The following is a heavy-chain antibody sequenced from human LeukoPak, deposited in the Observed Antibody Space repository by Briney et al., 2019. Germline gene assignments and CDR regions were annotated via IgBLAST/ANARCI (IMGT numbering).Heavy chain of an antibody. CDR1: GGSISSYY. Sequence: SETLSLTCTVSGGSISSYYWSWIRQPAGKGLEWIGYIYYSGSTNYNPSLKSRVTISVDTSKNQFSLKLSSVTAADTAVYYCATLDYGGNATPFDYWGQGTLVTVSS. CDR2: IYYSGST. CDR3: ATLDYGGNATPFDY. V-gene: IGHV4-59*08. D-gene: IGHD4-23*01. J-gene: IGHJ4*02.